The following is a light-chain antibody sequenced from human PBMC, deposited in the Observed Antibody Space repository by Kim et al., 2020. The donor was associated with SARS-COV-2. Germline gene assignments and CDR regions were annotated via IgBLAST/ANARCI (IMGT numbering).Light chain of an antibody. CDR3: QQYNSYSPLT. CDR2: KAS. CDR1: QSIITW. Sequence: DIHMTQSPSTLSASVGDRVIITCRASQSIITWLAWYQQKPGKAPKLLIYKASNLESGVPSRFSGSGSGTEFTLTISSLQPDDFATYYCQQYNSYSPLTFGGGTKVDIK. V-gene: IGKV1-5*03. J-gene: IGKJ4*01.